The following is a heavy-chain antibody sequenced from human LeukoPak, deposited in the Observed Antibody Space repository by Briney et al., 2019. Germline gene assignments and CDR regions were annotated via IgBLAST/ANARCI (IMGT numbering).Heavy chain of an antibody. CDR3: ARGSIPIAAAGTFDP. CDR1: GGSISSYY. Sequence: PSETLSLTCTVSGGSISSYYWSWIRQPPGKGLEWIGYIYYSGNTNYNPSLKSRVTISVDTSKNQFSLKLSSVTAADTAVYYCARGSIPIAAAGTFDPWGQGTLVTVSS. D-gene: IGHD6-13*01. CDR2: IYYSGNT. V-gene: IGHV4-59*01. J-gene: IGHJ5*02.